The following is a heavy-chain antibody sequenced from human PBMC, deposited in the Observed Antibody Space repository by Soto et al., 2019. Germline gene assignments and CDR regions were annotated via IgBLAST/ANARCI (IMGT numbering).Heavy chain of an antibody. CDR1: GFTFSSYA. V-gene: IGHV3-23*01. Sequence: EVQLLESGGGLVQPGGSLRLSCAASGFTFSSYAMSWVRQAPGKGLEWVSAISGSGGSTYYADSVKGRFTISRDTSKNTLYLQMNSLRAEDTAVYYCAKGPPVSGSSSPRGDYWGQGTLVTVSS. CDR3: AKGPPVSGSSSPRGDY. J-gene: IGHJ4*02. D-gene: IGHD6-6*01. CDR2: ISGSGGST.